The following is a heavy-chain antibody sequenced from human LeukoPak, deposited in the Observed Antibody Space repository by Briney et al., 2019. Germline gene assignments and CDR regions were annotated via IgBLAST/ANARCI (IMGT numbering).Heavy chain of an antibody. V-gene: IGHV1-46*01. Sequence: GASVKVSCKASGYTFTSYYMHWVRQAPGQGLEWMGIINPSGGSTSYAQKFQGRVTMTRDMSTSTVYMEVSSLRSEDTAVYYCARDRSKMGIAAAPGYYMDVWGKGTTVTVSS. J-gene: IGHJ6*03. CDR2: INPSGGST. CDR3: ARDRSKMGIAAAPGYYMDV. CDR1: GYTFTSYY. D-gene: IGHD6-13*01.